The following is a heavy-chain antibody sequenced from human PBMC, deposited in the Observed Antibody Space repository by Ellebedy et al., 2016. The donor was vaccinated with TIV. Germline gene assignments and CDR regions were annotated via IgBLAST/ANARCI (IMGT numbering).Heavy chain of an antibody. CDR1: GFTFSSYA. Sequence: GESLKISXAASGFTFSSYAMSWVRQAPGKGLEWVSSISSSSSYIYYADSVKGRFTISRDNAKNSLYLQMNSLRTEDTAVYYCARDSALDYGYSSGWYARYPSYYYGMDVWGQGTTVTVSS. D-gene: IGHD6-19*01. CDR2: ISSSSSYI. CDR3: ARDSALDYGYSSGWYARYPSYYYGMDV. V-gene: IGHV3-21*01. J-gene: IGHJ6*02.